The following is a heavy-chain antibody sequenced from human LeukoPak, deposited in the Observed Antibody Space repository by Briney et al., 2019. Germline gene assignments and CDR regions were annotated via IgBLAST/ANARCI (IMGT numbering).Heavy chain of an antibody. Sequence: GGSLRLSCSASGFTFITYAMSWVRQAPGKGLEWVSAISGSGGSTYYADSVKGRFTISRDNSKNTLYLQMNSLRAEDTAVYYCAIFGAQNWFDPWGQGTLVTVSS. D-gene: IGHD3-3*01. CDR1: GFTFITYA. CDR3: AIFGAQNWFDP. V-gene: IGHV3-23*01. J-gene: IGHJ5*02. CDR2: ISGSGGST.